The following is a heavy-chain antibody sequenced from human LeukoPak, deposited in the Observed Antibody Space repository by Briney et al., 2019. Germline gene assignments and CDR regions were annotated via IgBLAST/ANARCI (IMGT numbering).Heavy chain of an antibody. V-gene: IGHV6-1*01. CDR3: SLARSEYHYGVDV. Sequence: SQTLSLTCAISGDSVSSISVAWNWIRQSPSRGLEWLGRTYYRSKWYYEYAISVKGRINISPDTSKNQFSLQLTSVTPEDTAVYYCSLARSEYHYGVDVWGQGTTVTVSS. CDR1: GDSVSSISVA. CDR2: TYYRSKWYY. J-gene: IGHJ6*02.